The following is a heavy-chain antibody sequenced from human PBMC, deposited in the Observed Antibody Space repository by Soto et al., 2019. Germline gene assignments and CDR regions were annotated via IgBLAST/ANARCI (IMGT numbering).Heavy chain of an antibody. J-gene: IGHJ3*02. D-gene: IGHD3-10*01. CDR1: GFTFSSYG. CDR3: AKETYGAFDI. V-gene: IGHV3-30*18. CDR2: ISYDGSNK. Sequence: QVQLVESGGGVVQPGRSLRLSCAASGFTFSSYGMHWVRQAPGKGLEWVAVISYDGSNKYYADSVKGRFTISRDNSKKTLYLQMNSLRAEDTAVYYCAKETYGAFDIWGQGTMVTVSS.